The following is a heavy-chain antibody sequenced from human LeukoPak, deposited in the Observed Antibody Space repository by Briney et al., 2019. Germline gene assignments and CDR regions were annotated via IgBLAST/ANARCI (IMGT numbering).Heavy chain of an antibody. Sequence: ASVKVSCKASGYTFTSCAMHWVRQAPGQRLEWMGWINAGNGNTKYSQKFQGRVTITRDTSASTAYTELSSLRSEDTAVYYCARDLSYGQGWFDPWGQETLVTVSS. D-gene: IGHD2-8*01. CDR3: ARDLSYGQGWFDP. CDR1: GYTFTSCA. V-gene: IGHV1-3*01. CDR2: INAGNGNT. J-gene: IGHJ5*02.